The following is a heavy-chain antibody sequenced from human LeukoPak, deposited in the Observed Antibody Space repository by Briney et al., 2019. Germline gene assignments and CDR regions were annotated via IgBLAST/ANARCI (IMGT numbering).Heavy chain of an antibody. V-gene: IGHV3-48*03. CDR2: ISSSGSTI. Sequence: GGSLRLSCAASGFTLSSYEMNWVRQAPGKGLEWVSYISSSGSTIYYADSVKGRFTISRDNAKNSLYLQMNSLRAEDTAVYYCARGHDILTGYIDYYYYMDVWGKGTTVTISS. CDR1: GFTLSSYE. J-gene: IGHJ6*03. CDR3: ARGHDILTGYIDYYYYMDV. D-gene: IGHD3-9*01.